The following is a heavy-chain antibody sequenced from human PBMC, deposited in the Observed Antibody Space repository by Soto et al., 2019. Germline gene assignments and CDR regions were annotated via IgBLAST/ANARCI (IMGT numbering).Heavy chain of an antibody. Sequence: GGSLRLSCGVSGYTFTGYYMHWARQAPGQGLEWMGWINPNSGGTNYAQKFQGWVTMTRDTSISTAYMELSRLRSDDTAVYYCARGRVLRFLEWSYYYYYYGMDVWGQGTTVTVSS. CDR3: ARGRVLRFLEWSYYYYYYGMDV. J-gene: IGHJ6*02. CDR2: INPNSGGT. V-gene: IGHV1-2*04. CDR1: GYTFTGYY. D-gene: IGHD3-3*01.